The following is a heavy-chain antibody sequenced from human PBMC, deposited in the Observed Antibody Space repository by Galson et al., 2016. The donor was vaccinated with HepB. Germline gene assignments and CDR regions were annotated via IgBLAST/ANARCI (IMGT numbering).Heavy chain of an antibody. V-gene: IGHV1-24*01. CDR3: ATDRDFGDILIFDY. CDR1: GDSLKVVS. Sequence: SVKVSCKVSGDSLKVVSIHWVRQAPGKGLEWMGGYDTENGESVYAHNFQGRVTMTEDISTDTAYMELSSLRFEDTAVYYCATDRDFGDILIFDYWGQGTQVAVSS. J-gene: IGHJ4*02. CDR2: YDTENGES. D-gene: IGHD4-17*01.